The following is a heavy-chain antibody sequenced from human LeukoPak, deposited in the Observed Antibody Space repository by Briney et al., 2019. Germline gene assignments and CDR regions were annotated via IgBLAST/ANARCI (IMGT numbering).Heavy chain of an antibody. CDR3: AKARRISISGEVCPHWFET. D-gene: IGHD3-3*01. CDR1: GYIFMTYG. J-gene: IGHJ5*02. CDR2: VHSYTGDT. V-gene: IGHV1-18*01. Sequence: ASVKVSCKTSGYIFMTYGISWVRQAPGQGLEWVGWVHSYTGDTKYAQKFRGRVTITADTATSTGYMELRSLTSDDTAIYYCAKARRISISGEVCPHWFETCGQGTLVTVSS.